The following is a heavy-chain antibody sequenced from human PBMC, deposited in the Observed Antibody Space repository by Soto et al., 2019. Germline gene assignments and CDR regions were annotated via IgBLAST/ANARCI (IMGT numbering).Heavy chain of an antibody. Sequence: SVKVSCKASGGTFSSYAISWVRQAPGQGLEWMGGIIPIFGTANYAQKFQGRVTITADESTSTAYMELSSLRSEDTAVYYCARTKYSSGPGYYFDYWGQGTLVTVSS. J-gene: IGHJ4*02. CDR3: ARTKYSSGPGYYFDY. CDR1: GGTFSSYA. D-gene: IGHD6-19*01. CDR2: IIPIFGTA. V-gene: IGHV1-69*13.